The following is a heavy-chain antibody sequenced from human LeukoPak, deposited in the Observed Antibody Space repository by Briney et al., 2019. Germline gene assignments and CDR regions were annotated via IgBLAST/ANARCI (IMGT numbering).Heavy chain of an antibody. CDR2: IIPIFDTP. D-gene: IGHD4-17*01. CDR1: GGTFSNYA. Sequence: SVKVSCKASGGTFSNYAISWVRQAPGQGLEWMGGIIPIFDTPNFAQKFQGRVTITADKSTSTAYKELSRLRSEDTAMYYCARAVQVTTGGLFDYWGQGTLVTVSS. CDR3: ARAVQVTTGGLFDY. J-gene: IGHJ4*02. V-gene: IGHV1-69*06.